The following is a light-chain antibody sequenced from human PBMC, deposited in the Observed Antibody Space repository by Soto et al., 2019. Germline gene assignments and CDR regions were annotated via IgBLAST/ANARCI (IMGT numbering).Light chain of an antibody. V-gene: IGLV1-40*01. CDR1: SSNIGAGYD. J-gene: IGLJ3*02. Sequence: QSVLTQPPSVSGAPGQRVTISCTGSSSNIGAGYDVHWYQQLPGTAPKLLIYGNSNRPSGVPDRFSGSKSGTSASMAITGLQAEAEADYYCQYYDSNYWVFGGGNKLTVL. CDR2: GNS. CDR3: QYYDSNYWV.